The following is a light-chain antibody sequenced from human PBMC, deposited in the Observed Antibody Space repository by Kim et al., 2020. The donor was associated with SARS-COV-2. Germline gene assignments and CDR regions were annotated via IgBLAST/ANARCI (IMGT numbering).Light chain of an antibody. J-gene: IGLJ1*01. CDR3: QAGDSSTLKYV. V-gene: IGLV3-1*01. CDR2: QVN. CDR1: KLGDKY. Sequence: SYELTQPPSVSVSPGQTASITCSGYKLGDKYVSWYQQKPGQSPVVVIYQVNQRPSGIPERFSGSNSGNTATLTLSGTQAMDEDDYYCQAGDSSTLKYV.